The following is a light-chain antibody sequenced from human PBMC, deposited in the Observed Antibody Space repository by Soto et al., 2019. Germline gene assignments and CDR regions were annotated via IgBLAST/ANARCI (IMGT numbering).Light chain of an antibody. J-gene: IGKJ1*01. CDR3: QQYGSSPRT. CDR1: QSVNSIY. V-gene: IGKV3-20*01. Sequence: EIVFTASAGHRSVSPVERAALSCRASQSVNSIYLAWYQQKPGQAPRLLIYGASSRATGIPDRFSGSGSGTDFTLTISRLEPEDFAVYYCQQYGSSPRTFGQGTKVDI. CDR2: GAS.